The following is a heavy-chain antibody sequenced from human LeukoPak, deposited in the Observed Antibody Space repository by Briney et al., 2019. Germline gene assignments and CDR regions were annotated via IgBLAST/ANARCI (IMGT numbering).Heavy chain of an antibody. D-gene: IGHD2/OR15-2a*01. Sequence: SETLSLTCNVSGVSITTHYWSWIRQPPGKGLEWIGYIYSAGSANYDSSLKSRVTMSVDTSKNQFSLSLKSATAADTAVYYCATPEGDPDRTNFHKTWGQGIMVTVSS. J-gene: IGHJ4*02. V-gene: IGHV4-59*11. CDR1: GVSITTHY. CDR2: IYSAGSA. CDR3: ATPEGDPDRTNFHKT.